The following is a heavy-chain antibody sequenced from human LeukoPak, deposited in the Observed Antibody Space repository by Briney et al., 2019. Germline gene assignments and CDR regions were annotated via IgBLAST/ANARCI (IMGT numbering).Heavy chain of an antibody. D-gene: IGHD4-17*01. CDR1: GPTFSNNA. CDR2: ISGPGGGT. V-gene: IGHV3-23*01. J-gene: IGHJ6*03. CDR3: AHGDYGYYYYMAV. Sequence: GGSLRLSCAASGPTFSNNAMKWVRQAPGKGLQWVSTISGPGGGTYYGDSVKGRFTISRDNSKNTVYLQMNNLRADDTAIYYCAHGDYGYYYYMAVSGTRTTVTVSS.